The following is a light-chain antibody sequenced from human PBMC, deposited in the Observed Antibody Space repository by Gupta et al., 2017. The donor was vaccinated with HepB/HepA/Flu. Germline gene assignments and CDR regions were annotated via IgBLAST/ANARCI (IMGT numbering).Light chain of an antibody. CDR1: QSLLHSNGFNY. J-gene: IGKJ1*01. V-gene: IGKV2-28*01. CDR2: LGS. CDR3: RQTRQNPPWT. Sequence: DIVMTQSPLSLPVTPGEPAAISCRSSQSLLHSNGFNYLDWYLQKPGQAPQLLIYLGSNRDAGVTDRFSGSGSSKYFTLKSSRGEEEDVGGYYCRQTRQNPPWTFGQGTKVEIK.